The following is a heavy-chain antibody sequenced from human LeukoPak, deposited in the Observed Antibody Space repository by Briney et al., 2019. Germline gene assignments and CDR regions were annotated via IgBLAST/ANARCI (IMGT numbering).Heavy chain of an antibody. CDR3: ARDYGSGSYISWFDP. D-gene: IGHD3-10*01. V-gene: IGHV1-18*01. CDR1: GYTFTSYG. J-gene: IGHJ5*02. CDR2: ISAYNGNT. Sequence: ASVKVSCKASGYTFTSYGISWVRQAPGQGLEWMGWISAYNGNTNYAQKLQGRVTMTTDTSTSTAYMELRSLRSDDTAVYYCARDYGSGSYISWFDPWGQGTLVTVSS.